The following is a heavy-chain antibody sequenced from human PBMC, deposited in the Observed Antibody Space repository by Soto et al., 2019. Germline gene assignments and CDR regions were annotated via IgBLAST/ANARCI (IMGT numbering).Heavy chain of an antibody. V-gene: IGHV3-74*01. J-gene: IGHJ6*02. Sequence: GGSLRLSCAASGFTFGSYWMNWVRQAPGKGLVWVSRIDSDGSSTTYADSVKGRFTTSRDNAKNTLYLQMSSLRVEDTAVYYCARGRPYGMDVWGQGPTVTVYS. CDR2: IDSDGSST. CDR1: GFTFGSYW. CDR3: ARGRPYGMDV.